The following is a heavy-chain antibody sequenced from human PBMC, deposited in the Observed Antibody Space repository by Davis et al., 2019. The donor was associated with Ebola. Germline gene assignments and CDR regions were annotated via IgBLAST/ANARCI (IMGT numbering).Heavy chain of an antibody. Sequence: MPSETLSLTCAVYGGSFSGYYWSWVRQPPGKGLEWIGEIYHSGSTNYNPSLKSRVTISVDTSKNHFSLKLSSVTAADTAVYYCARDSRWLVPGTYYYYGMDVWGQGTTVTVSS. J-gene: IGHJ6*02. CDR2: IYHSGST. D-gene: IGHD6-19*01. V-gene: IGHV4-34*01. CDR3: ARDSRWLVPGTYYYYGMDV. CDR1: GGSFSGYY.